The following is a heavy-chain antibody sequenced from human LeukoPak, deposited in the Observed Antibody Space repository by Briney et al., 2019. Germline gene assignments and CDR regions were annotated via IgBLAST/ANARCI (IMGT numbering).Heavy chain of an antibody. CDR2: IIPIFRPA. CDR3: ARAPIVRPTHHYRLDV. Sequence: GASVKVSCKASGATFSSYAISWVRQAPGQGLEWMGGIIPIFRPAHYEQKFHARVTITAHESTSPAYMDLSSLTSEATAVYYCARAPIVRPTHHYRLDVWGQGTTLTLSS. V-gene: IGHV1-69*01. D-gene: IGHD3-16*02. CDR1: GATFSSYA. J-gene: IGHJ6*02.